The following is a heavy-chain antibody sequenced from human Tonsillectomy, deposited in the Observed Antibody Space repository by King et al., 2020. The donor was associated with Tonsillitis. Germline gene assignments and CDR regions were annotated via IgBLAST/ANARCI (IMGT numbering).Heavy chain of an antibody. J-gene: IGHJ4*02. CDR1: GFTFSSYG. V-gene: IGHV3-30*18. CDR3: AKEEVGFDY. CDR2: IAYDGSNK. Sequence: VQLVESGGGVVQPGRSLRLSCAASGFTFSSYGMHWVRQAPGKGLEGVAGIAYDGSNKKYADSVKGRFTISRDNSKKTLYLQMNSLRVEDTAVYYCAKEEVGFDYWGQGTLVTVSS.